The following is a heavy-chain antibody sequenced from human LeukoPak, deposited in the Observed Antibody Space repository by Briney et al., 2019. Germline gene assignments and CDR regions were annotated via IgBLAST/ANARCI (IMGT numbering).Heavy chain of an antibody. Sequence: GGSLRLSCAASGFTFSNYWMHWVRQIPGTGLVCVSRIKTDGSETTYVDSVKGRFTISRDNGKNTVHLQINNLRIEDTAVYSCVRMSGYGMDVWGQGTTVIVSS. J-gene: IGHJ6*02. CDR2: IKTDGSET. CDR3: VRMSGYGMDV. V-gene: IGHV3-74*01. D-gene: IGHD3-10*01. CDR1: GFTFSNYW.